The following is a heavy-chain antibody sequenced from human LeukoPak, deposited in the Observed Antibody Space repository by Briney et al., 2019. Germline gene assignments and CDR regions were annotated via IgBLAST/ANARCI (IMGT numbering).Heavy chain of an antibody. CDR2: ISGSSSYI. Sequence: PGGSLRLSCAASGFTFSTYNMNWVRQAPGKGLERVSAISGSSSYIYYADSVKGRFSISRDNAKNSLYLQMNSLRAEDTAVYYCARDLSSGSYYNPVPVSPWFDPWGQGTLVTVSS. D-gene: IGHD3-10*01. J-gene: IGHJ5*02. CDR3: ARDLSSGSYYNPVPVSPWFDP. V-gene: IGHV3-21*04. CDR1: GFTFSTYN.